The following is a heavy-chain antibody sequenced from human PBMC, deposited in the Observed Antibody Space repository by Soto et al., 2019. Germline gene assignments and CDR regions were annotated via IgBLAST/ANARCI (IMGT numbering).Heavy chain of an antibody. Sequence: PSQTLSLTCVISGDSVSSNSAAWNWIRQSPSRGLEWLGRTYYRSRWYNDYAVSVRSRITVNADTSKNQFSLHLNSVTPEDTAVYFCFGSRAHQCDYLDFWAQGTSVTVSS. D-gene: IGHD5-12*01. CDR1: GDSVSSNSAA. CDR2: TYYRSRWYN. CDR3: FGSRAHQCDYLDF. V-gene: IGHV6-1*01. J-gene: IGHJ6*02.